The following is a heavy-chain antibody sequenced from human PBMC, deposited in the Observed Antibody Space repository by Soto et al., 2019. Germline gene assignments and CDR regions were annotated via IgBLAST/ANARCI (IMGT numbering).Heavy chain of an antibody. CDR3: VHSRCGGDCLQSYSSHYYYGMDI. V-gene: IGHV2-5*02. J-gene: IGHJ6*02. D-gene: IGHD2-21*02. CDR2: IYWDGDR. CDR1: GFSLNTGGMG. Sequence: QITLKESGPTLVKPTQTLTLTCTFSGFSLNTGGMGVGWIRQPPGKALEWLALIYWDGDRRHSPSLMRRLTIDKDTSKNQVVLTMTNMDPVDTATYYCVHSRCGGDCLQSYSSHYYYGMDIWGQGTTVTVSS.